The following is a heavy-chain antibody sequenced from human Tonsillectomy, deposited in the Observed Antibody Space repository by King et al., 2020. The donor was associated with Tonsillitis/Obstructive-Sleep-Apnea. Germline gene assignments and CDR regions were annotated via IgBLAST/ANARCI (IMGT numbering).Heavy chain of an antibody. D-gene: IGHD5-18*01. CDR2: INPSGGST. Sequence: QLVQSGAEVKKPGASVKVSCKASGYTFTSYYMHWVRQAPGQGLEWMGIINPSGGSTSYAQKFQGRVTMTRDTSTSTVYMELSSLRSEDTAVYYCARDREHEEYSYGYAFDYWGQGTLVTVSS. CDR3: ARDREHEEYSYGYAFDY. J-gene: IGHJ4*02. V-gene: IGHV1-46*01. CDR1: GYTFTSYY.